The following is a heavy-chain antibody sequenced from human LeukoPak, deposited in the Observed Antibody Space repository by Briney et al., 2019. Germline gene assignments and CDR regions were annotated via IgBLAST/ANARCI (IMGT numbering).Heavy chain of an antibody. CDR3: AREPMAGTTEVVVITYSDAFDI. J-gene: IGHJ3*02. V-gene: IGHV1-2*02. Sequence: GASVKVSCKASGYTFTGYYMHWVRQAPGQGFEWMGWINPNSGGTNYAQKFQGRVTMTRDTSISTAYMELSRLRSDDTAVYYCAREPMAGTTEVVVITYSDAFDIWGQGTMVTVSS. D-gene: IGHD3-22*01. CDR1: GYTFTGYY. CDR2: INPNSGGT.